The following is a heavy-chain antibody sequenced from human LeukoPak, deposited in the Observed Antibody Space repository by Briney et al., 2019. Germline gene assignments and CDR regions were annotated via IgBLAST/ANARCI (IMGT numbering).Heavy chain of an antibody. D-gene: IGHD2-21*01. CDR1: GFTFSSYS. V-gene: IGHV3-7*01. CDR2: INQDGTQK. CDR3: ARDVWPEDY. J-gene: IGHJ4*02. Sequence: GGSLRLSCAASGFTFSSYSMNWVRQAPGKGLEWVANINQDGTQKNYVDSVKGRFTISRDNAKSSMYLQMNSLRADDTAVYYCARDVWPEDYWGQGTLVTVSS.